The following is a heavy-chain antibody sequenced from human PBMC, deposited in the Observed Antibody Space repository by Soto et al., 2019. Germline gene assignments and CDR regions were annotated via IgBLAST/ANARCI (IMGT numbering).Heavy chain of an antibody. CDR3: AKADIAAAGDYYYYGMDV. V-gene: IGHV3-30*18. CDR2: ISYDGSNK. D-gene: IGHD6-13*01. J-gene: IGHJ6*02. CDR1: GFTFSSYG. Sequence: QVQLVESGGGVVQPGRSLRLSCAASGFTFSSYGMHWVRQAPGKGLEWVAVISYDGSNKYYADSVKGRFTISRDNSKNTLYLQMNSLRAEDTAVYYCAKADIAAAGDYYYYGMDVWGQGTTVTVSS.